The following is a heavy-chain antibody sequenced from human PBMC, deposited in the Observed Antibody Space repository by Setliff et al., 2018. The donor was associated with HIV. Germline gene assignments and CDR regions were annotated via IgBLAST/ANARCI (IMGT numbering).Heavy chain of an antibody. CDR1: GASISSGGYY. Sequence: PSETLSLTCTVSGASISSGGYYWSWIRQHPGKGLEWIGYIYYSGSTYYNPSLKSRVSMSVDTSENQFSLKLSSVTAADTAVYYCAREKTTLVRGVITFQIFDYWGQGKLVTVSS. D-gene: IGHD3-10*01. CDR2: IYYSGST. J-gene: IGHJ4*02. CDR3: AREKTTLVRGVITFQIFDY. V-gene: IGHV4-31*03.